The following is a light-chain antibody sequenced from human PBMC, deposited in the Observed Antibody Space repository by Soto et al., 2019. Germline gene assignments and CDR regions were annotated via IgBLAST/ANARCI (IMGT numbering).Light chain of an antibody. CDR2: EVS. Sequence: QSALTQPASVSGSPGQSITISCTGTSSDIGGYNYVSWSQQHPGKAPKLMIYEVSYRPSGVSNRFSGSKSGNTASLTISGLQAEDEADYFCSSYTSSRGYVFGTGTKLTVL. CDR1: SSDIGGYNY. V-gene: IGLV2-14*01. CDR3: SSYTSSRGYV. J-gene: IGLJ1*01.